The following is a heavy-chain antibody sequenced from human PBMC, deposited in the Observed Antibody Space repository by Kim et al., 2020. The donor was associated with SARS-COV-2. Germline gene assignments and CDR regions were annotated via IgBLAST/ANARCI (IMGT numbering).Heavy chain of an antibody. D-gene: IGHD2-15*01. CDR2: INAGNGDT. V-gene: IGHV1-3*01. CDR1: GYTFTSYA. CDR3: ARVGSTCRFLGCAMDV. Sequence: ASVKVSCKASGYTFTSYAMHWVRQAPGQRLEWMGWINAGNGDTKYSQKFQGRVSITRDTSASTAYMELSSLRSEDTAVYYCARVGSTCRFLGCAMDVWGQGTTVTVSS. J-gene: IGHJ6*02.